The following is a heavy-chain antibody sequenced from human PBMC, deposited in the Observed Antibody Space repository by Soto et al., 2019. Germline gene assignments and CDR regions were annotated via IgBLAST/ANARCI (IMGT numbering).Heavy chain of an antibody. CDR1: GFTFSSYA. CDR3: AREEVVGVPAARPRGDVYYYYYGRDV. D-gene: IGHD2-2*01. V-gene: IGHV3-30-3*01. J-gene: IGHJ6*01. Sequence: QVQLVESGGGVVQPGRSLRLSCAASGFTFSSYAMHWVRQAPGKGLEWVAVISYDGSNKYYADSVKGRFTISRVNSKNKQKLQRISLTAEDTAVDFCAREEVVGVPAARPRGDVYYYYYGRDVLGQETTVTVSS. CDR2: ISYDGSNK.